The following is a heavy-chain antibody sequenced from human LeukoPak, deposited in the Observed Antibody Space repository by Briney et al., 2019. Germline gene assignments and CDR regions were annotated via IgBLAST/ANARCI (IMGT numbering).Heavy chain of an antibody. Sequence: PSETLSLTCAVYGGSFSGYYWSWIRQPPGKGLEWIGEINHSGSTNYNPSLKSRVTISVDTSKNQFSLKLSSVTAADTAVYYCARNRDFPGGYFDYWGQGTLVTVSS. CDR2: INHSGST. CDR1: GGSFSGYY. CDR3: ARNRDFPGGYFDY. V-gene: IGHV4-34*01. D-gene: IGHD2/OR15-2a*01. J-gene: IGHJ4*02.